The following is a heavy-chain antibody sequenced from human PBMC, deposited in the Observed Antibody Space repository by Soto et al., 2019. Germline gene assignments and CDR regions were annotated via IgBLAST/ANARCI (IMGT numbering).Heavy chain of an antibody. Sequence: GGSLRLSCAASGFTFSSYGMHWVRQAPGKGLEWVAVIWYDGSNKYYADSVKGRFTISRDNSKNTLYLQMNSLRAEDTAVYYCARGGPLYYYGMDVWGQGTTVTVS. CDR3: ARGGPLYYYGMDV. J-gene: IGHJ6*02. CDR2: IWYDGSNK. V-gene: IGHV3-33*01. CDR1: GFTFSSYG.